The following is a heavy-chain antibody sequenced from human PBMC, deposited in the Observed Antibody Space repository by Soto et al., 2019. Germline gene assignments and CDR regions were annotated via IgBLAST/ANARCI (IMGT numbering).Heavy chain of an antibody. V-gene: IGHV1-46*01. CDR3: ASNYYDSDVRFRY. CDR2: INPNGGST. D-gene: IGHD3-22*01. J-gene: IGHJ4*02. CDR1: GYTFTSYY. Sequence: ASVKVFFKASGYTFTSYYVHWVRPAPGQGLELMGIINPNGGSTNYAQKFQGRVTITRDMSTRTVYMELSSLKSGDTAVYYCASNYYDSDVRFRYWGQGTLVTVSS.